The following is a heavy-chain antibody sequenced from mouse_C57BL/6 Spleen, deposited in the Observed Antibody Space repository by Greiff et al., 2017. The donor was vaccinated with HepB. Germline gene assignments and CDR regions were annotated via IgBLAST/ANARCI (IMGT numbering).Heavy chain of an antibody. J-gene: IGHJ3*01. CDR3: AREGYGSFPY. V-gene: IGHV1-26*01. CDR1: GYTFTDYY. D-gene: IGHD2-2*01. Sequence: VQLKQSGPELVKPGASVKISCKASGYTFTDYYMNWVKQSHGKSLEWIGDINPNNGGTSYNQKFKGKATLTVDKSSSTAYMELRSLTSEDSAVYYCAREGYGSFPYGGKGTLVTVSA. CDR2: INPNNGGT.